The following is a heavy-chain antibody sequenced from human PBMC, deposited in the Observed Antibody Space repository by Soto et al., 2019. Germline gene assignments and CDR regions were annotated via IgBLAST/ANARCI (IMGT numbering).Heavy chain of an antibody. CDR2: IYYSGST. CDR3: ARAFSTMVRGVASWFDP. J-gene: IGHJ5*02. V-gene: IGHV4-31*03. CDR1: WGSLGSGGGY. D-gene: IGHD3-10*01. Sequence: SEPMRLTCPVAWGSLGSGGGYLSRIRRHPGNGLEWIGYIYYSGSTYYNPSLKSRVTISVDTSKNQFSLKLSSVTAADTAVYYCARAFSTMVRGVASWFDPWGQGILVTVS.